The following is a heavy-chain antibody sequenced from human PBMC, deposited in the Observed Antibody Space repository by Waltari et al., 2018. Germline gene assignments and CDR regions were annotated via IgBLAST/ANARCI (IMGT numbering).Heavy chain of an antibody. CDR3: ARDGGIAVAGMGAFDI. CDR1: GGTFSSYA. CDR2: IIPIFGTA. V-gene: IGHV1-69*13. D-gene: IGHD6-19*01. Sequence: QVQLVQSGAEVKKPGSSVKVSCKASGGTFSSYAISWVRQAPGQGLEWMGGIIPIFGTANYAQKFQGRVTMTADESTSTAYMELSSLRSEDTAVYYCARDGGIAVAGMGAFDIWGQGTMVTVSS. J-gene: IGHJ3*02.